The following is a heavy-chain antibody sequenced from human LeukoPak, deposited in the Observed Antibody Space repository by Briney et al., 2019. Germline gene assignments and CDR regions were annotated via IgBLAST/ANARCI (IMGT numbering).Heavy chain of an antibody. CDR3: ARLDYGDSLDY. V-gene: IGHV4-39*01. CDR1: GGSISSNSYY. CDR2: IYYSGST. D-gene: IGHD4-17*01. Sequence: SETLSLTCTVSGGSISSNSYYWGWIRQPPGKGLEWIGSIYYSGSTYYNPSLKSRVTISVDTSKNQFSLKLSSVTAADTAVYYCARLDYGDSLDYWGQGTLVTVSS. J-gene: IGHJ4*02.